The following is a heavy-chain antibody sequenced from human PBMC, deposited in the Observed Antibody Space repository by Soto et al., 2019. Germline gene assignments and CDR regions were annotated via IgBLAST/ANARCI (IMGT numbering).Heavy chain of an antibody. J-gene: IGHJ6*02. V-gene: IGHV4-30-4*01. D-gene: IGHD2-15*01. CDR2: ISYSGST. CDR3: ARQWRKDSVDYYGMEV. CDR1: GVSIRSDVYY. Sequence: SETLSLTCTVSGVSIRSDVYYWSWIRQPPGEGLEWIGYISYSGSTYYNPSLKSRVTISVDTSKTQFSLKVRSVTAADTAVYFCARQWRKDSVDYYGMEVWGQGTTVTVSS.